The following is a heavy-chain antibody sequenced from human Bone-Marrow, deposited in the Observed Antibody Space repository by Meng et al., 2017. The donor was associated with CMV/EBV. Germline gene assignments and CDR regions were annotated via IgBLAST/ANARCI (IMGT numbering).Heavy chain of an antibody. V-gene: IGHV6-1*01. Sequence: LRLSCAISGDSVSSNSAAWNWIRQSPSRGLEWLGRTYYRSKWFNDYAVSVKSRITITPDTAKNQFSLQLNSVTPEDTAVYHCAREYCRNSACDTGMDVWGQRITVTVSS. D-gene: IGHD2-15*01. J-gene: IGHJ6*02. CDR3: AREYCRNSACDTGMDV. CDR2: TYYRSKWFN. CDR1: GDSVSSNSAA.